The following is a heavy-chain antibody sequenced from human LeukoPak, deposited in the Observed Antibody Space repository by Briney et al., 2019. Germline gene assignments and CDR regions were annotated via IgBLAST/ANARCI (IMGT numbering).Heavy chain of an antibody. V-gene: IGHV7-4-1*02. CDR1: GYTFTSYA. J-gene: IGHJ6*03. D-gene: IGHD3-10*01. CDR3: AVWFGELFPPYYYYYMDV. Sequence: ASVKVSCKASGYTFTSYAMNWVRQAPGQGLEWMGWINTNTGNPTYAQGFTGGVVFSLDTSVSTAYLQISSLKAEDTAVYYCAVWFGELFPPYYYYYMDVWGKGTTVTVSS. CDR2: INTNTGNP.